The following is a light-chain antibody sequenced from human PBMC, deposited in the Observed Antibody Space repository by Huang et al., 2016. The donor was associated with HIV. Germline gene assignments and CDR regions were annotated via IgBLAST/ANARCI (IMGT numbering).Light chain of an antibody. Sequence: EIVLTQSPATLSLSPGERVTLSCRASQIVSSYLARYQQKPGQAPRLLIDDASNRATGVPARFSGSGSGTDFSLTISSLEPEDFAVYYCQQRSNWPPTFGGGTKVEIK. CDR2: DAS. J-gene: IGKJ4*01. CDR1: QIVSSY. V-gene: IGKV3-11*01. CDR3: QQRSNWPPT.